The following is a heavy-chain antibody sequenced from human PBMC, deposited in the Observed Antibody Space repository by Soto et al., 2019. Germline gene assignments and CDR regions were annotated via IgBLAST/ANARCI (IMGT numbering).Heavy chain of an antibody. V-gene: IGHV3-30-3*01. CDR1: GFTFSSYA. Sequence: GGSLRLSCAASGFTFSSYAMHWVRQAPGKGLEWVAVISYDGSNKYYADSVKGRFTISRDNSKNTLYLQMNSLRAEDTAVYYCARDLRQLGELDYWGQGTLVTVSS. D-gene: IGHD3-10*01. CDR3: ARDLRQLGELDY. CDR2: ISYDGSNK. J-gene: IGHJ4*02.